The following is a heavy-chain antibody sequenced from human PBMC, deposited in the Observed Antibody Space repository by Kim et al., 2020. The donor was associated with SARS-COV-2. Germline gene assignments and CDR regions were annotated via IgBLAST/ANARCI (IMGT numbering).Heavy chain of an antibody. CDR1: GGSISSGNYF. CDR2: FYYGGST. CDR3: ARPHSGRGGGAWFDP. D-gene: IGHD1-26*01. Sequence: SETLFLTCTVSGGSISSGNYFWGWIRQPPGKGLEWIGNFYYGGSTYYSPSLKSRVTMSADTSKNQFSLRLRSVTAADTAVYYCARPHSGRGGGAWFDPWGQGTLVTVSS. V-gene: IGHV4-39*01. J-gene: IGHJ5*02.